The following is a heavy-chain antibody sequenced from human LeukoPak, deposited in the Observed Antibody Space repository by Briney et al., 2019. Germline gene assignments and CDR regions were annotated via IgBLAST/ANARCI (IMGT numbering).Heavy chain of an antibody. CDR1: GYSISSGYY. V-gene: IGHV4-38-2*01. J-gene: IGHJ5*02. Sequence: SETLSLTCAVSGYSISSGYYWGWIRQPPGKGLEWIGSIYHSGSTYYNPSLKSRVTISVDTSKNQFSLKLSSVTAADTAVYYCAMTQYSSSSAFDPWGQGTLVTVSS. CDR3: AMTQYSSSSAFDP. D-gene: IGHD6-6*01. CDR2: IYHSGST.